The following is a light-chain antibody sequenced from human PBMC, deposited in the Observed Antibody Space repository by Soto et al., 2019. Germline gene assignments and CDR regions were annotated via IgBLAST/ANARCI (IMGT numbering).Light chain of an antibody. J-gene: IGKJ1*01. CDR1: QDVAEH. CDR3: QHRANWPPVT. CDR2: DAS. Sequence: EVVLTQSPATLSLSPGERATLSCRASQDVAEHLAWYQQKPGQPPRLLIYDASKRATGIPARFSGSGSGTDFTHTIGTKEPKHLAVYFCQHRANWPPVTFGQGTQVEMK. V-gene: IGKV3-11*01.